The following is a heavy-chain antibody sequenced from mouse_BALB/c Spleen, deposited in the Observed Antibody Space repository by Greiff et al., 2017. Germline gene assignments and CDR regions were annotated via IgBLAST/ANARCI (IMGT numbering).Heavy chain of an antibody. CDR2: ILPGSGST. D-gene: IGHD1-1*01. CDR3: ARVVAPGAMDY. V-gene: IGHV1-9*01. CDR1: GYTFSSYW. Sequence: VKLMESGAELMKPGASVKISCKATGYTFSSYWIEWVKQRPGHGLEWIGEILPGSGSTNYNEKFKGKATFTADTSSNTAYMQLSSLTSEDSAVYYCARVVAPGAMDYWGQGTSVTVSS. J-gene: IGHJ4*01.